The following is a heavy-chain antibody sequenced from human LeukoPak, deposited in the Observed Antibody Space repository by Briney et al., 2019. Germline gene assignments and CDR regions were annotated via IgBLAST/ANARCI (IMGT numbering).Heavy chain of an antibody. CDR1: GFTFSGYA. CDR3: AKGRSGVVVAALNY. J-gene: IGHJ4*02. Sequence: GGPLRLSCAASGFTFSGYAMSWVRQAPGEGLEWVSTISGSGDSTYYADSVKGRFTISRDNSKNTLYLKMNSLRADDTAVYYCAKGRSGVVVAALNYWGQGTPVTVSS. D-gene: IGHD2-15*01. V-gene: IGHV3-23*01. CDR2: ISGSGDST.